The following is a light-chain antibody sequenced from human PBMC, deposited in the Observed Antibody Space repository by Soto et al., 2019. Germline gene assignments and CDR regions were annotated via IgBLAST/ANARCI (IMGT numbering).Light chain of an antibody. V-gene: IGKV1-39*01. CDR2: AAS. CDR1: QSISSN. CDR3: QQSYSTTWT. Sequence: DIQMTQSPSSLSVSVGDRVTITCRASQSISSNLNWYQQKPGKAPKLLIYAASNLQSGVPSRFSGSGSGTDFTLTISSLQPEDFATYYCQQSYSTTWTFGQGTKVEIK. J-gene: IGKJ1*01.